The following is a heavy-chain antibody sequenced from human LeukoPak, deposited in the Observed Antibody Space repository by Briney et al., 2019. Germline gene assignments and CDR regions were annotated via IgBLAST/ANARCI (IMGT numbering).Heavy chain of an antibody. CDR3: ARDKSPIAVAGTRGDY. D-gene: IGHD6-19*01. J-gene: IGHJ4*02. V-gene: IGHV3-74*01. Sequence: GGSLRLSCAASGFTFSSYWMHWVRQAPGKGLVWVSRINSDESSTSYADSVKGRFTISRDNAKNTLYLQMNSLRAEDTAVYYCARDKSPIAVAGTRGDYWGQGTLVTVSS. CDR2: INSDESST. CDR1: GFTFSSYW.